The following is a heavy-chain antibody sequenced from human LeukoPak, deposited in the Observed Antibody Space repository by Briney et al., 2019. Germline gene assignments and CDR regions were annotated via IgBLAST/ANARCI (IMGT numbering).Heavy chain of an antibody. CDR3: ARLGLVRNFDY. V-gene: IGHV3-48*01. D-gene: IGHD3/OR15-3a*01. J-gene: IGHJ4*02. CDR1: GFTFSSYS. CDR2: ISSSSTI. Sequence: GGSLRLSCAASGFTFSSYSMNWVRQAPGKGLEWVSYISSSSTIYYADSVKGRFTISRDNAKNSLYLQMNSLRAEGTAVYYCARLGLVRNFDYWGQGTLVTVSS.